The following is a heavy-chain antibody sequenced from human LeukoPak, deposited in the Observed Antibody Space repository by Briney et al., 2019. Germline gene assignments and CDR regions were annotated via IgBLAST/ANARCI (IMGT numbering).Heavy chain of an antibody. D-gene: IGHD5-24*01. Sequence: GGSLRLSCAASGFTFSSYGMHWVRQAPGKGLEWVAVISYDGSNKYYADSVKGRFTISRDNSKNTLYLQMNSLRAEDTAVYYCAKDVEMATTLGFDYWGQGTLVTVPS. J-gene: IGHJ4*02. CDR1: GFTFSSYG. CDR3: AKDVEMATTLGFDY. V-gene: IGHV3-30*18. CDR2: ISYDGSNK.